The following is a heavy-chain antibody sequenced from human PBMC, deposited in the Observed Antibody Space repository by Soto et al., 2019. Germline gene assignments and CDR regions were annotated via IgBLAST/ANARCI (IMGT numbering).Heavy chain of an antibody. J-gene: IGHJ6*02. Sequence: ASVKVSCKASGYPFTSYGISWVRQAPGQGLEWMGWISAYNGNTNYAQKLQGRVTMTTDTSTSTAYMELRSLRSDDTAVYYFTRVWERYYYFWSCHFPAYYSGMDPWGQGTTVTVSS. D-gene: IGHD3-3*01. V-gene: IGHV1-18*01. CDR1: GYPFTSYG. CDR2: ISAYNGNT. CDR3: TRVWERYYYFWSCHFPAYYSGMDP.